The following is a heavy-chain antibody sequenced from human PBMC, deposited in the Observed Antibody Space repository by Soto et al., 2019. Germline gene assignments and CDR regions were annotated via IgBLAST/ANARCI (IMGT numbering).Heavy chain of an antibody. Sequence: ASVKVSCKTSGYNFDDYSIHWVRQAPGQGLEWVGWIAVYNNRTNYGQNFQGRISITTDISANTVYMELTTLGSYDTAVYYCARVGYSVSYCRLDYWGQGTLVTVSS. CDR3: ARVGYSVSYCRLDY. CDR2: IAVYNNRT. J-gene: IGHJ4*02. V-gene: IGHV1-18*01. CDR1: GYNFDDYS. D-gene: IGHD1-26*01.